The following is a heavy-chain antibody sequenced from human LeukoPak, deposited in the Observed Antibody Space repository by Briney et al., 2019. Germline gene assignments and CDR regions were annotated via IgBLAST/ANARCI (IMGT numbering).Heavy chain of an antibody. D-gene: IGHD1-14*01. Sequence: GGSLRLSCAASGFTFSSYAMSWVRQAPGKGLEWVSAISGSGGSTYYADSVKGRFTISRDNSKNTLYLQMNSLRAEDTAVYYCAKCRPDLSSYYYYYYMDVWGKGTTVTVSS. CDR3: AKCRPDLSSYYYYYYMDV. CDR1: GFTFSSYA. V-gene: IGHV3-23*01. CDR2: ISGSGGST. J-gene: IGHJ6*03.